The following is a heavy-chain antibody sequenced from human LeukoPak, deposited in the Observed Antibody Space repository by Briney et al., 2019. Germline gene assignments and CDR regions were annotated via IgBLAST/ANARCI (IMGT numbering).Heavy chain of an antibody. Sequence: QSSETLSLTCTVSGGSISSGGYYWSWIRQPPGKGLEWIGYIYYSGSTNYNPSLKSRVTISVDTSKNQFSLKLSSVTAVDTAVYYCASSRYGDNHFDIWGQGTMVTVSS. CDR1: GGSISSGGYY. J-gene: IGHJ3*02. CDR2: IYYSGST. CDR3: ASSRYGDNHFDI. D-gene: IGHD4-17*01. V-gene: IGHV4-61*08.